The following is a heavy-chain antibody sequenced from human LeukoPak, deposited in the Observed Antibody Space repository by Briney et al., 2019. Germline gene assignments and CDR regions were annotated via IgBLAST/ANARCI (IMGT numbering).Heavy chain of an antibody. CDR3: ARAPRNPPFVDV. V-gene: IGHV3-7*03. J-gene: IGHJ6*02. D-gene: IGHD3-16*01. Sequence: GGSLRLSCAASGFTFSSYWMSWVRQAPGKGLEWVSYRFTISRDNAKNSLYLQMNSLRAEDTAVYYCARAPRNPPFVDVWGQGTTVTVSS. CDR1: GFTFSSYW.